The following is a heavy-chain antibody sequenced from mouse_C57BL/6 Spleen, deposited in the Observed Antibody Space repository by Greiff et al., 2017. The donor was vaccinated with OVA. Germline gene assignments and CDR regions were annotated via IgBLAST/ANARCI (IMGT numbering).Heavy chain of an antibody. CDR1: GYTFTSYW. Sequence: QVQLQHPGTELVKPGASVKLSCKASGYTFTSYWMHWVKQRPGQGLEWIGNINPSNGGTNYNEKFKRKATLTVDKSSSTAYMQLSSLTSEDSEVYYCARYYDYDDWYFDVWGTGTTVTVSS. CDR3: ARYYDYDDWYFDV. J-gene: IGHJ1*03. V-gene: IGHV1-53*01. D-gene: IGHD2-4*01. CDR2: INPSNGGT.